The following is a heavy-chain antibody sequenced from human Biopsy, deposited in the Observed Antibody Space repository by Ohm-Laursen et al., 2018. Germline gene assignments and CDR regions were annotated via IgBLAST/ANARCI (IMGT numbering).Heavy chain of an antibody. Sequence: GTLSLTCTVSGGSISSDYWSWIRQPPGKGLEGIGYISNRGSTNYNPSLRGRVTISVDTSKKQFSLKLTSVISADTAVFFCARLYRLDDYWNDDPPDAFDVWGQGTMVTVSS. CDR1: GGSISSDY. V-gene: IGHV4-59*01. J-gene: IGHJ3*01. CDR3: ARLYRLDDYWNDDPPDAFDV. D-gene: IGHD3-3*01. CDR2: ISNRGST.